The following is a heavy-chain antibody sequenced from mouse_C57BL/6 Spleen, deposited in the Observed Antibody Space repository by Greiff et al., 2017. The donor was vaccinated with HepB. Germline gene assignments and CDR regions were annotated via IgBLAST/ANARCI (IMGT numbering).Heavy chain of an antibody. Sequence: QVQLQQSGAELVKPGASVKLSCKASGYTFTSYWMQWVKQRPGQGLEWIGEIDPSDSYTNYNQKFKGKATLTVDTSSSTAYMQLSSLTSEDSAVYYCARGGSYYGSSRDAMDYWGQGTSVTVSS. CDR3: ARGGSYYGSSRDAMDY. V-gene: IGHV1-50*01. D-gene: IGHD1-1*01. J-gene: IGHJ4*01. CDR1: GYTFTSYW. CDR2: IDPSDSYT.